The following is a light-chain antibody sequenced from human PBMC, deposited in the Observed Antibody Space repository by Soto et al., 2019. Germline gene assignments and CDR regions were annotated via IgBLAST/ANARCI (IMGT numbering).Light chain of an antibody. Sequence: QSVLTQPPSVSGAPGQRVTISCTGSSSNIGAGYDVHWYQQLPGRAPKLLIYGNTNRPSGVPDRFSGSKSGTSASLSVSGLQAEDEADYYCRSFASSLSVVFGGGTKVTVL. J-gene: IGLJ2*01. CDR1: SSNIGAGYD. V-gene: IGLV1-40*01. CDR3: RSFASSLSVV. CDR2: GNT.